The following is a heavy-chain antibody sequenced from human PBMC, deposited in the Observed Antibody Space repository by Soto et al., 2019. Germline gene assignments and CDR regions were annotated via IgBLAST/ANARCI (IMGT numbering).Heavy chain of an antibody. D-gene: IGHD6-19*01. CDR2: INSDGSTP. CDR1: GFTFSNHW. V-gene: IGHV3-74*01. Sequence: EVQLVESGGGLVQPGGSLRLSCAASGFTFSNHWMHWVRQAPGKGLVWVSRINSDGSTPTYADSVKGRFTISRDNAKNTLYLQLNSLRAEDTALYYCARGYSSGPDYWGQGTLVTVSS. J-gene: IGHJ4*02. CDR3: ARGYSSGPDY.